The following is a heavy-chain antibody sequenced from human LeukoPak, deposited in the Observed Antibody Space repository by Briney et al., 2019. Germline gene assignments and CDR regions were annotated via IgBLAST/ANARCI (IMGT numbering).Heavy chain of an antibody. J-gene: IGHJ4*02. CDR3: ARRGIAATGNVYFDY. V-gene: IGHV4-59*06. CDR1: GGSISSYY. CDR2: IYYSGST. Sequence: SETLSLTCTVSGGSISSYYWSWIRQHPGKGLEWIGYIYYSGSTYYNPSLKSRVTVSVDTSKNQFSLKLSSVTAADTAVYYCARRGIAATGNVYFDYWGQGTLVTVSS. D-gene: IGHD6-13*01.